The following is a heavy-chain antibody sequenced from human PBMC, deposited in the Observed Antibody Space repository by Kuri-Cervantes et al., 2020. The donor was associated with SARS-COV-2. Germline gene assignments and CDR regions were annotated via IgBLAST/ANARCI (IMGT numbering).Heavy chain of an antibody. J-gene: IGHJ2*01. D-gene: IGHD2-2*01. Sequence: SCTVSGGSISSGGFYWSWIRQHPGKGLEWIAYIYYSGGTYYNASLKSRVTISVDTSKNQFSLKLSSVTAADTAVYYCARRPDQIYWYFDLWGRGTLVTVSS. CDR3: ARRPDQIYWYFDL. V-gene: IGHV4-31*02. CDR2: IYYSGGT. CDR1: GGSISSGGFY.